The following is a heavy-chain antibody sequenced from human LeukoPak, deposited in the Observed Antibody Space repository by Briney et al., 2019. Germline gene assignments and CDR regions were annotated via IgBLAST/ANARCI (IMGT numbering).Heavy chain of an antibody. CDR1: GYTFTGYY. J-gene: IGHJ4*02. CDR2: INPNSGGT. V-gene: IGHV1-2*02. D-gene: IGHD2-2*01. CDR3: ARYCSSTSCGLDY. Sequence: ASVKVSCKASGYTFTGYYLHWVRQAPGQGLEWMGWINPNSGGTNYAQKLQGRVTMTRDTSIRTAYMELSRLRSDDTAVYYCARYCSSTSCGLDYWGQGTLVTVSS.